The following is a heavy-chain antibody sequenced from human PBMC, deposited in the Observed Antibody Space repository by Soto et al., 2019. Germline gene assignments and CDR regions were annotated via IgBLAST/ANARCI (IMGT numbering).Heavy chain of an antibody. CDR3: ARRSCSGDSCLQYWYYGFDV. D-gene: IGHD2-15*01. CDR2: VHGGDSDS. J-gene: IGHJ6*02. Sequence: PGESLKISCRASGYDFTSHWHGWARQMPGKGLEWMGIVHGGDSDSRYSPPFQGQVTISADKSINTAYLQWSSLKASDTATYYCARRSCSGDSCLQYWYYGFDVWGQGTTVPSP. V-gene: IGHV5-51*01. CDR1: GYDFTSHW.